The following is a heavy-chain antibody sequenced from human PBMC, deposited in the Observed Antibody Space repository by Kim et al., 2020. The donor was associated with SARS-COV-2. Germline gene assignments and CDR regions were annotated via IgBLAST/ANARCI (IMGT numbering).Heavy chain of an antibody. CDR3: ARYVDTAMVDY. V-gene: IGHV5-51*01. D-gene: IGHD5-18*01. Sequence: RYSPSFQGQVTISADKSISTAYLQWSSLKASDTAMYYCARYVDTAMVDYWGQGTLVTVSS. J-gene: IGHJ4*02.